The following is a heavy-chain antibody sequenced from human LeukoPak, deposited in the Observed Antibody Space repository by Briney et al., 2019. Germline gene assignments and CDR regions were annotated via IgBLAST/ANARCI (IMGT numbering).Heavy chain of an antibody. CDR3: AREYSGSSGRAFDI. J-gene: IGHJ3*02. CDR2: ISSSSSNI. CDR1: GFTLSTYT. Sequence: GGSLRLSCAASGFTLSTYTMNWVRQAPGKGLQWFSYISSSSSNIYYADSVKGRFTISRDNAKNSLYLQMNSLRDEDTAVYYCAREYSGSSGRAFDIWGQGTMVTVSS. V-gene: IGHV3-48*02. D-gene: IGHD6-6*01.